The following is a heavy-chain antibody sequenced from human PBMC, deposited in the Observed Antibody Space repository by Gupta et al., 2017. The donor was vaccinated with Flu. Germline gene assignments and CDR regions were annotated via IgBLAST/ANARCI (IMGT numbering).Heavy chain of an antibody. CDR3: ARHIVVVPAAILNNWFDP. CDR2: IYYSGST. Sequence: GRGLEWIGSIYYSGSTYYNPSLKSRVTISVDTSKNQFSLKLSSVTAADTAVYYCARHIVVVPAAILNNWFDPWGQGTLVTVSS. V-gene: IGHV4-39*01. D-gene: IGHD2-2*02. J-gene: IGHJ5*02.